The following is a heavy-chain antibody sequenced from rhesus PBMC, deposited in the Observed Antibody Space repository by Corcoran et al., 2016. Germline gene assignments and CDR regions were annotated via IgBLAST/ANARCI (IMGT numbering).Heavy chain of an antibody. CDR1: GFTFSDYY. J-gene: IGHJ4*01. CDR3: TRGDYNFWTGYSDYFDF. CDR2: ISRASTDI. Sequence: EVQLVESGGGLVPPGGSLRLSCAASGFTFSDYYMTWVRQAPGKGLEWVSSISRASTDIYYTDSVKGRFTGSRDNAKNSLSLQMNSLKTEDTAVYYCTRGDYNFWTGYSDYFDFWGQGVLVTVSA. D-gene: IGHD3-3*01. V-gene: IGHV3S16*01.